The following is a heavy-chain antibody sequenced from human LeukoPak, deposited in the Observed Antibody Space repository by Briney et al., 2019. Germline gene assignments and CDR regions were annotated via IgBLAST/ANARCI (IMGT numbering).Heavy chain of an antibody. CDR2: ISAYNGNT. J-gene: IGHJ4*02. Sequence: ASVKVSCKASGYTFTSYGISWVRQAPGQGLEWMGWISAYNGNTNYAQKLQGRVTMTTDTSTSTAYMELSSLRSEDTAVYYCATLSSSWYRGGDYWGQGTLVTVSS. D-gene: IGHD6-13*01. V-gene: IGHV1-18*01. CDR1: GYTFTSYG. CDR3: ATLSSSWYRGGDY.